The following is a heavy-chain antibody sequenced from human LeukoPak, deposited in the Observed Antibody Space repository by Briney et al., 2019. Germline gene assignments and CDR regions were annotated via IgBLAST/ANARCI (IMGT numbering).Heavy chain of an antibody. CDR2: IWYDGSDK. CDR3: ARPVVLGAYLRGAYYFDS. D-gene: IGHD3-16*01. J-gene: IGHJ4*02. CDR1: GFTFSNYG. V-gene: IGHV3-33*01. Sequence: TGGSLRLSCAASGFTFSNYGMHWVRQAPGKGLEWVAVIWYDGSDKYHADSVKGRFTISRDNSKNTLYLQMNSLRVDDTAVYYCARPVVLGAYLRGAYYFDSWGQGTLVTVSS.